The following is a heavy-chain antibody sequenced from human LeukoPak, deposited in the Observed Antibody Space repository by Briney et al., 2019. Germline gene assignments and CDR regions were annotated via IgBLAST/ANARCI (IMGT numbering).Heavy chain of an antibody. J-gene: IGHJ4*02. CDR2: ISSSSIYI. V-gene: IGHV3-21*01. Sequence: GGSLRLSCAASGFTFSSYTLNWVRQAPGKGLEWVSSISSSSIYIYYADSVKGRFTISRDNAKNSLYLQMNSLRAEDTAVYYCARVYYYGSGSKLFDYWGQGTLVTVSS. CDR3: ARVYYYGSGSKLFDY. D-gene: IGHD3-10*01. CDR1: GFTFSSYT.